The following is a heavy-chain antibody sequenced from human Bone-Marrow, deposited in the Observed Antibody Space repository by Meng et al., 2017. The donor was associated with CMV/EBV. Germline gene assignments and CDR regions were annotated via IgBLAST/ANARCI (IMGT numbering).Heavy chain of an antibody. CDR2: ISSSSSTI. CDR3: ARDLSSIAARTGDY. D-gene: IGHD6-6*01. J-gene: IGHJ4*02. V-gene: IGHV3-48*04. CDR1: GFTFSSYS. Sequence: GESLKISCAASGFTFSSYSMNWVRQAPGKGLEWVSYISSSSSTIYYADSVKGRFTISRDNAKNSLYLQMNSLRAEDTAVYYCARDLSSIAARTGDYWGQGTLVTVSS.